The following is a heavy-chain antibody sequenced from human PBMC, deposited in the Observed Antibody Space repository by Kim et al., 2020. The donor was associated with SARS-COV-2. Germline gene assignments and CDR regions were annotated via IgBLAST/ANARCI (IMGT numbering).Heavy chain of an antibody. J-gene: IGHJ2*01. Sequence: YNDYAVSVKSRITNNPDTSKNQSSLQLNSVTPEDTAVYYCARDKPRSTGWYFDLWGRGTLVTVSS. CDR3: ARDKPRSTGWYFDL. CDR2: YN. V-gene: IGHV6-1*01. D-gene: IGHD1-1*01.